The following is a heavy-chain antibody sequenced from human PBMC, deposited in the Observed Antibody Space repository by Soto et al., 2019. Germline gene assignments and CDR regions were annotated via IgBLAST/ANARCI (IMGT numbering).Heavy chain of an antibody. V-gene: IGHV4-59*01. CDR1: GASISSYY. D-gene: IGHD3-16*01. J-gene: IGHJ3*02. Sequence: QVQLQESGPGLVRPSETLSLTCIVSGASISSYYWSWIRQPPGKGLEWIGYIYDSGSTEYNPSLKSRVTISTDTSKNQFSLKLNSVTAADTAVYYCAREGLRKGRVFDIRGQGTMVTVSS. CDR2: IYDSGST. CDR3: AREGLRKGRVFDI.